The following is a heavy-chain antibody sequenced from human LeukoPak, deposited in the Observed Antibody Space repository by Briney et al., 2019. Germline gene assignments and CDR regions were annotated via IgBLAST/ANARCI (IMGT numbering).Heavy chain of an antibody. Sequence: ASVIVSCKASGYTFTSYDINWVRQAPGPGLEWMGWMNPDSGNTGYAQKFQGRVTITRNTSTSTAYVELSSLRSEDTAVYYCARGQIRSYDSSGYYQNWGQGTMVTVSS. V-gene: IGHV1-8*03. CDR3: ARGQIRSYDSSGYYQN. CDR2: MNPDSGNT. CDR1: GYTFTSYD. J-gene: IGHJ3*01. D-gene: IGHD3-22*01.